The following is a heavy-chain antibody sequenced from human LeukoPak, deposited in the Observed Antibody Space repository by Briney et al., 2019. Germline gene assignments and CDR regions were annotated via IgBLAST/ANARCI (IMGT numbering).Heavy chain of an antibody. V-gene: IGHV3-30*02. J-gene: IGHJ4*02. CDR2: IRYDGSNK. CDR1: GFTFSSYG. CDR3: AKWPYCSSTSCYTRQPDY. Sequence: GGSLRLSCAPSGFTFSSYGMHWVRQAPGKGLEWVAFIRYDGSNKYYADSVKGRFTISRDNSKNTLYLQMNSLRAEDTAVYYCAKWPYCSSTSCYTRQPDYWGQGTLVTVSS. D-gene: IGHD2-2*02.